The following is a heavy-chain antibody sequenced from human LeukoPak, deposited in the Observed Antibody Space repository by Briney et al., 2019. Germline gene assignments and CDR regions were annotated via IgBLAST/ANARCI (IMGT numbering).Heavy chain of an antibody. V-gene: IGHV3-23*01. Sequence: GGSLRLSCAGSGFTFGDYAMSWVRQAPGKGLEWVSAISGSSKSNSPWYADSVRGRSTISRDNSKNTVYLQMESLRAEDTAVYYCAKDNRDFWSGYYADYWGQGTLVTVSS. D-gene: IGHD3-3*01. CDR3: AKDNRDFWSGYYADY. J-gene: IGHJ4*02. CDR1: GFTFGDYA. CDR2: ISGSSKSNSP.